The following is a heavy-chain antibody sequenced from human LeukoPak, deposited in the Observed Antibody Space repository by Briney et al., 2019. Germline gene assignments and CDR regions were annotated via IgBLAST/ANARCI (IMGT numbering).Heavy chain of an antibody. D-gene: IGHD6-19*01. CDR1: GYTFTGYY. Sequence: GASVKVSCKASGYTFTGYYMHWVRQAAGQGLEWMGWINPNSGGTNYAQTFQGWVTMTRDTSISTAYMELSRLRSDDTAVYYCAMVAGVGGPYGMDVWGQGTTVTVSS. CDR3: AMVAGVGGPYGMDV. CDR2: INPNSGGT. J-gene: IGHJ6*02. V-gene: IGHV1-2*04.